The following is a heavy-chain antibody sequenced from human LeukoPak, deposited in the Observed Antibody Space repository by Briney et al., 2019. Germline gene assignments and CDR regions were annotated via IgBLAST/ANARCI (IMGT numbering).Heavy chain of an antibody. Sequence: SVKVSCKASGGTFSSYAISWVRQAPGQGLEWMGGIIPIFGTANYAQKFQGRVTITADESTSTAYMELSSLRSEDTAVYYCARALYQLPNIRYFDYWGQGTLVTVPS. J-gene: IGHJ4*02. CDR2: IIPIFGTA. D-gene: IGHD2-2*01. CDR1: GGTFSSYA. CDR3: ARALYQLPNIRYFDY. V-gene: IGHV1-69*13.